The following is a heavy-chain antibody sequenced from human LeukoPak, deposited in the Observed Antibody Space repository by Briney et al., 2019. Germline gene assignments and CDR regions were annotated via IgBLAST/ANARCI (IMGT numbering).Heavy chain of an antibody. J-gene: IGHJ6*03. CDR2: INWGGRST. CDR1: GFTLDDYG. V-gene: IGHV3-20*04. Sequence: GRSLRPSCAASGFTLDDYGMSWVRQAPGKGLEWVSGINWGGRSTGYADSVKGRFTISRDNSKNTLYLQMNSLRAEDTAVYYCAKDDYMDVWGKGTTVTVSS. CDR3: AKDDYMDV.